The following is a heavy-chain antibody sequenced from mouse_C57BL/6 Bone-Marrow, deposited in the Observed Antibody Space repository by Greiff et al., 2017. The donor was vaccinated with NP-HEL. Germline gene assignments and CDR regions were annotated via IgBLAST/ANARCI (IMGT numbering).Heavy chain of an antibody. CDR1: GYTFTSYG. CDR3: ARTRVPYYFDY. Sequence: LVESGAELARPGASVKLSCKASGYTFTSYGISWVKQRTGQGLEWIGEIYPRSGNTYYNEKFKGKATLTADKSSSTAYMELRSLTSEDSAVYFCARTRVPYYFDYWGQGTTLTVSS. V-gene: IGHV1-81*01. J-gene: IGHJ2*01. CDR2: IYPRSGNT.